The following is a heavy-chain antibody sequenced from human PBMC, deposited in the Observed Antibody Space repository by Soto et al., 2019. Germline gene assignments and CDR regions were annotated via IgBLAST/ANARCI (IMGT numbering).Heavy chain of an antibody. V-gene: IGHV1-46*01. CDR2: INPSGGST. J-gene: IGHJ6*02. Sequence: ASVKVSCKASGYTFTSYYMHWVRQAPGQGLEWMGIINPSGGSTSYAQKFQGRVTMTRDTSTSTVYMELSSLRSEDTAVYYCARVSYDSSGYYYGMDVWGQGTPVTVSS. CDR1: GYTFTSYY. D-gene: IGHD3-22*01. CDR3: ARVSYDSSGYYYGMDV.